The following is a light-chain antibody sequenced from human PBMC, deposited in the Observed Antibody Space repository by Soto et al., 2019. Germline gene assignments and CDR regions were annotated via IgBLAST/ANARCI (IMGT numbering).Light chain of an antibody. CDR1: QNISIK. CDR3: QQYNNWPQT. Sequence: EMVMTQSPATLSVSPGERATLSCRASQNISIKLAWYQQKAGQAPRLLIYGASTRATGIPARVSGSGSWTEFTLTISSLQSEDFAVYYCQQYNNWPQTFGQGTKVEIK. J-gene: IGKJ1*01. V-gene: IGKV3-15*01. CDR2: GAS.